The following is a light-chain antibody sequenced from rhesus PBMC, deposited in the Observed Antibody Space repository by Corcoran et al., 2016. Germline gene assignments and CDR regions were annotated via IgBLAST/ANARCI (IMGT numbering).Light chain of an antibody. Sequence: DIVMTQTPLSLPVTPGEPASISCRSSQSLLDSEDGNTYLDWYLQKPGQSPQILIYEVSNRASGVPDRFRGSVSDTEFTRKISRVEAEEVGVYYCMQALEFPTFGGGTKVEIK. V-gene: IGKV2-104*02. J-gene: IGKJ4*01. CDR1: QSLLDSEDGNTY. CDR3: MQALEFPT. CDR2: EVS.